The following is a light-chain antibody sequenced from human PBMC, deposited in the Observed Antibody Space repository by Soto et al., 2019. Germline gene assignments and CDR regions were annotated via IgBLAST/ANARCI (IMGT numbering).Light chain of an antibody. CDR1: QSISSW. V-gene: IGKV1-5*03. CDR2: KAS. CDR3: QKFNTYFRT. J-gene: IGKJ1*01. Sequence: DIQMTQSPSTLSASVGDRVTITCRASQSISSWLAWYPQKPGKAPKLLIYKASTLESGVPSRFSGSGSETEFTLTISSLQPDDYATYYCQKFNTYFRTFGQGTKV.